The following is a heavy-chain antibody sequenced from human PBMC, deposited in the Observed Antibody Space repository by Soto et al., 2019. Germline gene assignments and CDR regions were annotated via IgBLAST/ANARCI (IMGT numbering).Heavy chain of an antibody. CDR3: AQSRGPLDY. V-gene: IGHV2-5*02. CDR2: IYWDDDK. J-gene: IGHJ4*02. CDR1: GLSLSSSGVG. D-gene: IGHD3-10*01. Sequence: SGPTLVNPTQTLTLTCTLSGLSLSSSGVGVSWIRQSPGQVLEWLAVIYWDDDKRYSPSLRNRLTITKDISENQVVLTMTNMDPVDTGTYYCAQSRGPLDYWGQGPMVTVSS.